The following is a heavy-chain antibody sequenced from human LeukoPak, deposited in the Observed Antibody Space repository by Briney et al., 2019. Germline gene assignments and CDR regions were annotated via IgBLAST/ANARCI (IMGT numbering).Heavy chain of an antibody. J-gene: IGHJ2*01. CDR1: GGSFSGYY. D-gene: IGHD2-15*01. CDR3: ARGRFTRYSVGSDSRPWYFDL. CDR2: INHSGST. Sequence: SETLSLTCAVYGGSFSGYYWSWIRQPPGKGLEWIGEINHSGSTNYKLSFKSRVTISVDTSKNQFSLKVSSVTAADTAVYYCARGRFTRYSVGSDSRPWYFDLWGRGTLVTVSS. V-gene: IGHV4-34*01.